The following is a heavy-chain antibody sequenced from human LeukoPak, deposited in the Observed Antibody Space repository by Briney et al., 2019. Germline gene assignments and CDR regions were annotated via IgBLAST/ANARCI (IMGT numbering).Heavy chain of an antibody. CDR1: GYSFTSYW. Sequence: GESLKISCKGSGYSFTSYWIGWVCQMPGKGLEWMGIIYPGDPDTRYSPSFQGQVTISADKSISTAYLQWSSLKASDTAMYYCARVPGGYSYGYAQYYFDYWGQGTLVTVSS. V-gene: IGHV5-51*01. D-gene: IGHD5-18*01. J-gene: IGHJ4*02. CDR2: IYPGDPDT. CDR3: ARVPGGYSYGYAQYYFDY.